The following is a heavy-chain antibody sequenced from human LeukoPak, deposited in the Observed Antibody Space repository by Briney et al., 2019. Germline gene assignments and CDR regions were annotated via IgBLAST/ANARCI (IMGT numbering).Heavy chain of an antibody. Sequence: ASVKVSCKASGYTFTGYYMHWVRQAPGQGLEWMGWINPNSGGTNYAQKFQGWVTMIRDTSISTAYMELSRLRSDDTAVYYCAREGTLDDGYPFDYWGQGTLVTVSS. CDR3: AREGTLDDGYPFDY. V-gene: IGHV1-2*04. CDR1: GYTFTGYY. J-gene: IGHJ4*02. D-gene: IGHD3-22*01. CDR2: INPNSGGT.